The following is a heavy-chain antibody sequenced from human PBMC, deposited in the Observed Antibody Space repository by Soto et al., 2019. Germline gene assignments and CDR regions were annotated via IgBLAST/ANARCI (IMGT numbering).Heavy chain of an antibody. J-gene: IGHJ4*02. CDR1: GGTFSSYA. Sequence: GASVKVSCKASGGTFSSYAIIWVRQAPGQGLEWMGGIIPIFGTANYAQKFQGRVTITADESTSTAYMELSSLRSEDTAVYYCARGTTYLVNEWGQGTLVTVSS. D-gene: IGHD2-2*01. CDR3: ARGTTYLVNE. CDR2: IIPIFGTA. V-gene: IGHV1-69*13.